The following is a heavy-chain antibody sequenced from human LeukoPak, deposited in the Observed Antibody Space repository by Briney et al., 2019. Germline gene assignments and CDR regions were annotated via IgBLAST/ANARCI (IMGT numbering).Heavy chain of an antibody. V-gene: IGHV3-53*01. J-gene: IGHJ6*02. D-gene: IGHD1-1*01. CDR3: ARDRVLRLPVYYYYYGMDV. CDR1: GFTVSSNY. Sequence: GGSLRLSCAASGFTVSSNYMSWVRQAPGKGLEWVSVIYSGGSTYYADSVKGRFTISRDNSKNTLYLQMNSLRAEDTAVYYCARDRVLRLPVYYYYYGMDVWGQGTTVTVSS. CDR2: IYSGGST.